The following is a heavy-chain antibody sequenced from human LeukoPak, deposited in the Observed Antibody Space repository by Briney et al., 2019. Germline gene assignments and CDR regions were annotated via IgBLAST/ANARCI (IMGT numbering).Heavy chain of an antibody. CDR2: ISADGSST. CDR1: RFTFSTSW. D-gene: IGHD5-24*01. Sequence: TGGPLSLSCAALRFTFSTSWMHWFRQAPGKGLAWVSRISADGSSTTYADSVKGRFTISRDNAKNTLYLQMNSLRAEDTALYYCARDGDDYNYFDWWGQGALVTVSS. CDR3: ARDGDDYNYFDW. J-gene: IGHJ4*02. V-gene: IGHV3-74*01.